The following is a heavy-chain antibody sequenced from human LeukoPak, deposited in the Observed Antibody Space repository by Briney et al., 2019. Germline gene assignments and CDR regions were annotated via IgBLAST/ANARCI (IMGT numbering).Heavy chain of an antibody. CDR2: IKEDGSEI. D-gene: IGHD3-9*01. Sequence: GGSLRLSCAASGFIFKKYWMNWVRQVPGKGLECLANIKEDGSEIYYVDSVKGRFTISRDNAKNSLYLQMNSLRAEDTAVYYCAREGRYDILTGYYNPKYFDYWGQGTLVTVSS. J-gene: IGHJ4*02. V-gene: IGHV3-7*01. CDR1: GFIFKKYW. CDR3: AREGRYDILTGYYNPKYFDY.